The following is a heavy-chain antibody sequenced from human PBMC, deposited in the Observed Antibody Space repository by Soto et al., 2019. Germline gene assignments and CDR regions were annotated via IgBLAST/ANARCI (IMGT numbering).Heavy chain of an antibody. D-gene: IGHD1-1*01. V-gene: IGHV4-59*01. CDR3: ARDSGIWNDHEPFDI. CDR2: IYYSGST. CDR1: GGSISSYY. J-gene: IGHJ3*02. Sequence: SETLSLTCTVSGGSISSYYWSWIRQPPGKGLEWIGYIYYSGSTNYNPSLKSRVTISIDTSKNQFSLRLSSVTAADTGVYYCARDSGIWNDHEPFDIWGQGTMVTVSS.